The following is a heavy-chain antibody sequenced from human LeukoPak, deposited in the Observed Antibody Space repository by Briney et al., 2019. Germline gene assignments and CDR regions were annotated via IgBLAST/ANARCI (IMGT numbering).Heavy chain of an antibody. Sequence: SETLSLTCTVSGRSISSYYWSWIRQPPGKGLEWIGYIYYRGSTNYNPSLKSRVTISVDTSKNQFSLKLSSVTAADTAVYYCARDQMGCSGGSCYFYYYYGMDVWGQGTTVTVSS. CDR2: IYYRGST. D-gene: IGHD2-15*01. CDR3: ARDQMGCSGGSCYFYYYYGMDV. V-gene: IGHV4-59*01. J-gene: IGHJ6*02. CDR1: GRSISSYY.